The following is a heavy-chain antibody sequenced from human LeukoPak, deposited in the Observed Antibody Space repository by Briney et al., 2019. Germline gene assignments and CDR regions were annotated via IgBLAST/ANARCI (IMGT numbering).Heavy chain of an antibody. CDR2: IIPIFDIA. J-gene: IGHJ3*02. D-gene: IGHD3-3*01. CDR1: GGTFSSYA. CDR3: ASGPDFWSGYAAGDAFDI. Sequence: GASVKVSCKASGGTFSSYAISWVRQAPGQGLEWMGRIIPIFDIANYAQKFQGRVTITADKSTSTAYMELSSLRSEDTAVYYCASGPDFWSGYAAGDAFDIWGQGTMVTVSS. V-gene: IGHV1-69*04.